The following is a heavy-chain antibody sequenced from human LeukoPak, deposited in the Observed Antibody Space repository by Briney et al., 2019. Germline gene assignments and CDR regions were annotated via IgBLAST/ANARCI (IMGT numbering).Heavy chain of an antibody. Sequence: GGSLRLSCEASGFIFSSYWMGWVRRVPGKGLEWVANIHPDGSETSYLDSVKGRFTISRDNAKKSMFLQMRSLRAEDTAVYYCGRDLGGSFLFDYWGQGTLVTVSS. D-gene: IGHD1-26*01. J-gene: IGHJ4*02. CDR3: GRDLGGSFLFDY. CDR2: IHPDGSET. CDR1: GFIFSSYW. V-gene: IGHV3-7*01.